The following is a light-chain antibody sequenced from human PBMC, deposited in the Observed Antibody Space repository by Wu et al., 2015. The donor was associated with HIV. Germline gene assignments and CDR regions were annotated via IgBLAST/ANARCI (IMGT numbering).Light chain of an antibody. CDR3: QQSYIPPLT. CDR2: AAS. CDR1: QDISTW. J-gene: IGKJ4*01. Sequence: DIQMTQSPSSMSASVGDRVTITCRASQDISTWVAWYQQKPGKAPKALIYAASRLQSGVPPRFSGSGSGTDFTLTISSLQPEDFATYYCQQSYIPPLTFGGGTKVEIK. V-gene: IGKV1-12*01.